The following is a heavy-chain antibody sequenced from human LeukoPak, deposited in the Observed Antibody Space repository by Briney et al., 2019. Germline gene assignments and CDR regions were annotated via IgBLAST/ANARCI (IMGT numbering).Heavy chain of an antibody. CDR1: GVSIGSSNSY. V-gene: IGHV4-39*01. J-gene: IGHJ4*02. CDR2: IYYSGST. CDR3: AKSNGYGLIDY. Sequence: PSETLSLTCTVSGVSIGSSNSYWGWIRQPPGKGLEWIGSIYYSGSTYYNASLQSRVTISIDTSKNQFSLRLNSVTAADTAMYYCAKSNGYGLIDYWGQGTLVTVSS. D-gene: IGHD5-12*01.